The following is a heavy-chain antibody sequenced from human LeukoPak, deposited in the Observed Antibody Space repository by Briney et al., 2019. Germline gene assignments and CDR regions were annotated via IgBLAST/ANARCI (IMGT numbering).Heavy chain of an antibody. CDR2: IYYSGST. Sequence: SETLSLTCTVSGGSVSSGSYYWSWIRQPPGKGLEWIGYIYYSGSTNYNPSLKSRVTISVDTSKNQFSLKLSSVTAADTAVYYCARLLGYCSGGSCYYFDYWGQGTLVTVSS. CDR3: ARLLGYCSGGSCYYFDY. D-gene: IGHD2-15*01. CDR1: GGSVSSGSYY. J-gene: IGHJ4*02. V-gene: IGHV4-61*01.